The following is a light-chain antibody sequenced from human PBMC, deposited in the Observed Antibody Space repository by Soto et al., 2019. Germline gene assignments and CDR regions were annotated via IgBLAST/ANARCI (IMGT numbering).Light chain of an antibody. Sequence: DIQMTQSPSSLSASVGARVTITCRASQGISNYLAWYQQKPGKVPKLLIYAASTLQSVVPSRFSGSGSGTDLTLPISSLQPEDVATYYNQSYNCAPRGFGPGTKVDIK. V-gene: IGKV1-27*01. CDR1: QGISNY. CDR2: AAS. J-gene: IGKJ3*01. CDR3: QSYNCAPRG.